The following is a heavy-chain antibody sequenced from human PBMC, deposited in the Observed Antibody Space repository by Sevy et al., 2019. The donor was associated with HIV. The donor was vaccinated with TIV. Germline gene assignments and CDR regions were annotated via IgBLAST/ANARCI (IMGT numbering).Heavy chain of an antibody. CDR2: IKQDESGK. CDR1: GFTFSRYW. D-gene: IGHD3-22*01. CDR3: ARAEQVTMLVVFGGLYFDS. J-gene: IGHJ4*02. Sequence: GGSLRLSCAASGFTFSRYWMTWVRQAPGKGLEWVANIKQDESGKYYVDSVKGGFTISRENAKNSLYLQMNSLRADDTAVYYCARAEQVTMLVVFGGLYFDSWGQGTLVTVSS. V-gene: IGHV3-7*01.